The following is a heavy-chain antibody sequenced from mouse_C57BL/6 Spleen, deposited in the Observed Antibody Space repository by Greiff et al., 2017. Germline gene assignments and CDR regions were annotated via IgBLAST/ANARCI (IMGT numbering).Heavy chain of an antibody. Sequence: VQLQQSGAELVKPGASVKVSCKASGYTFTSYWMHWVKQRPGQGLEWIGRIHPSDSDTNYNQKFKGKATLSVDKSSSTAYMQLSSLTSEDSAVYYCATGVTTVVGEGYAMDYWGQGTSVTVSS. CDR2: IHPSDSDT. J-gene: IGHJ4*01. CDR1: GYTFTSYW. CDR3: ATGVTTVVGEGYAMDY. V-gene: IGHV1-74*01. D-gene: IGHD1-1*01.